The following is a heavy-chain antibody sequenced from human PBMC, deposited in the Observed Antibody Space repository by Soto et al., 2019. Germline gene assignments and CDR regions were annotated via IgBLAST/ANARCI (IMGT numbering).Heavy chain of an antibody. V-gene: IGHV4-39*01. CDR3: APLSVSLSGPYGIHV. J-gene: IGHJ6*02. CDR1: GYSVSSSDYY. CDR2: MLYSGLT. Sequence: KPSETLSLTCSVSGYSVSSSDYYWAWIRQHPGKGLEWIGSMLYSGLTYYNPSLKSRVTLSVDTSKNQFSVRLNSVTASDTAVYYCAPLSVSLSGPYGIHVWGQGTTVTVSS. D-gene: IGHD2-15*01.